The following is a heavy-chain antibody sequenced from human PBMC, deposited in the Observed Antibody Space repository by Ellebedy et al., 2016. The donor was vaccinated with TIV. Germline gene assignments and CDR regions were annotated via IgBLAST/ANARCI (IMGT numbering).Heavy chain of an antibody. CDR2: ISGSGAAT. J-gene: IGHJ4*02. CDR1: GFSFNSYA. CDR3: AKSSGVAVIPAALHF. Sequence: GGSLRLXXAASGFSFNSYAMNWVRQAPGKGLEWVSGISGSGAATHYADSVKGRFTVSRDNSRNTLYLQMNSLRAEDAAVYYCAKSSGVAVIPAALHFWGQGNLVTVSS. D-gene: IGHD2-2*01. V-gene: IGHV3-23*01.